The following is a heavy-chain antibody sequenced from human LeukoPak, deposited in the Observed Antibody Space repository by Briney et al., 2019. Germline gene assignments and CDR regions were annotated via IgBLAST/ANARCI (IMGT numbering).Heavy chain of an antibody. J-gene: IGHJ4*02. CDR1: GFTFSSYA. D-gene: IGHD3-16*02. Sequence: AGGSLRLSCAASGFTFSSYAMSWVRQAPGKGLEWVSTISGSGDTTYYADSVKGRFTISRDKSKNTLYLQMSSLRDEDTAVYYCAKGYRYQDYWGQGTLVTVSS. CDR2: ISGSGDTT. CDR3: AKGYRYQDY. V-gene: IGHV3-23*01.